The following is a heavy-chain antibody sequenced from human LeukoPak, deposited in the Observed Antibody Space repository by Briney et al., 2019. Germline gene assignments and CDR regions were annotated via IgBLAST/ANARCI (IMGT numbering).Heavy chain of an antibody. V-gene: IGHV3-15*01. D-gene: IGHD3-22*01. Sequence: NTGGSLRLSCAASGFTFSNAWMSWVRQAPGKGLEWVGRIKSKTDGGTTDYAAPVKGRFTISRDDSKNTLYLQMNSLKTEDTAVYYCIPNYYDSSGYLFDYWGQGTLVTVSS. CDR1: GFTFSNAW. J-gene: IGHJ4*02. CDR3: IPNYYDSSGYLFDY. CDR2: IKSKTDGGTT.